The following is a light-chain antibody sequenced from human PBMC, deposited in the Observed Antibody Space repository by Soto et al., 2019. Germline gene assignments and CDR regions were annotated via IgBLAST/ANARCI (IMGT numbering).Light chain of an antibody. CDR3: QQYKDGAWT. J-gene: IGKJ1*01. V-gene: IGKV1-39*01. CDR2: ASS. CDR1: QNIYTY. Sequence: DIQLTQSPSSLSASVGDRVTISCRASQNIYTYVNWYQVKPGKAPKLLIFASSTLQSGVPSSFSGSGSATEFILTISSLQPDDFATYYCQQYKDGAWTFGQGTRVEIK.